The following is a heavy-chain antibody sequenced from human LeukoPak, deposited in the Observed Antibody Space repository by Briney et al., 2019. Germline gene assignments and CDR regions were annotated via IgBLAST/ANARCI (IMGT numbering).Heavy chain of an antibody. Sequence: ASVKVSCKASGYTFTSYGISWVRQAPGQGLEWMGWISAYNGNTNYAQKLQGRVTMTTDTSTSTAYMELRSLRSDDTAVYYCARDVSGFGLPRFDYWGQGTPVTVSS. J-gene: IGHJ4*02. CDR3: ARDVSGFGLPRFDY. CDR1: GYTFTSYG. D-gene: IGHD3/OR15-3a*01. V-gene: IGHV1-18*01. CDR2: ISAYNGNT.